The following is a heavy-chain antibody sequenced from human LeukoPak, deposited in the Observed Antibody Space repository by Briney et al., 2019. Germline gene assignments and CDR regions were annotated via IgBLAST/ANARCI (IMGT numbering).Heavy chain of an antibody. CDR3: AKVRSPGYSYGADN. Sequence: PGGSLRLSCAASGFTFSSYSMNWVRQAPGKGLEWVAFISYDGSNKYYADSVKGRFTISRENSKNTLFLQMNSLRVEDTAVYYCAKVRSPGYSYGADNWGQGTLVTVSS. V-gene: IGHV3-30*18. D-gene: IGHD5-18*01. J-gene: IGHJ4*02. CDR2: ISYDGSNK. CDR1: GFTFSSYS.